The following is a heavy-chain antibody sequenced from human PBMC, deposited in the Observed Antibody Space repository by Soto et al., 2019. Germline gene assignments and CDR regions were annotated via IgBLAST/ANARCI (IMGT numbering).Heavy chain of an antibody. Sequence: SLTCTVSGGSVSTGSYDWSWIRQPPGKGLEWIGKIFFTGSAHYNPSLRNRVTMSVDTSKDQFSLTLTSVTAADTAVYYCARDGHGMDVWGQGTTVTVS. J-gene: IGHJ6*02. CDR3: ARDGHGMDV. V-gene: IGHV4-61*01. CDR1: GGSVSTGSYD. CDR2: IFFTGSA.